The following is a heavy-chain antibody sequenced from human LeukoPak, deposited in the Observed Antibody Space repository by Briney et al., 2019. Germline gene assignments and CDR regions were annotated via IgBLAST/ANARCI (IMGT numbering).Heavy chain of an antibody. CDR2: ISTSSSTI. J-gene: IGHJ4*02. CDR3: ARDLRFSYDY. CDR1: GFTFSSYN. D-gene: IGHD3-10*01. Sequence: GGSLRLSCAASGFTFSSYNMNWVRQAPRKGLEWISYISTSSSTIYYADSVKGRFTISRDNANNSLYLQMNSLRADDTAVYYCARDLRFSYDYWGQGTLVTVSS. V-gene: IGHV3-48*04.